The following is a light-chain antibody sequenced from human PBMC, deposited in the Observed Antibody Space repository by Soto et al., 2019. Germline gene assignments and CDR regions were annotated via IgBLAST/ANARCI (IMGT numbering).Light chain of an antibody. J-gene: IGLJ2*01. CDR2: SNN. CDR1: SSNIGSNT. V-gene: IGLV1-44*01. Sequence: QSVLTQPPSASGTPGQRVTISCSGSSSNIGSNTVNWYQQLPGTAPKLLIYSNNQRPSGVPDRFSGSQSGTSASLAITGLQAEDEADYYCQSYDSSLTALVFGGGTKLTVL. CDR3: QSYDSSLTALV.